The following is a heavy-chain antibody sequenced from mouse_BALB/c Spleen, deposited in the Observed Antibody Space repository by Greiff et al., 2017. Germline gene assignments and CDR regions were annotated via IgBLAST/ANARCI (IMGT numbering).Heavy chain of an antibody. CDR2: IRSKSNNYAT. V-gene: IGHV10-1*02. CDR1: GFTFNTYA. CDR3: VRGYGNYNYYFDY. J-gene: IGHJ2*01. Sequence: EVQRVESGGGLVQPGGSRKLSCAASGFTFNTYAMNWVRQAPGKGLEWVARIRSKSNNYATYYADSVKDRFTISRDDSQSMLYLQMNNLKTEDTAMYYCVRGYGNYNYYFDYWGQGTTLTVSS. D-gene: IGHD2-10*02.